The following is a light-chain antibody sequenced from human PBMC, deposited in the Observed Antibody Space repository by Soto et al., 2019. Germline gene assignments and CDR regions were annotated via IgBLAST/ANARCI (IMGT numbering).Light chain of an antibody. CDR2: GAS. J-gene: IGKJ5*01. V-gene: IGKV3-15*01. Sequence: ETVMTQSPATLSVSQGERATLSCRVSQSVSSNLAWYQQKPGQAPRLLIYGASTRATGIPARFSGSGSGTEFTLTISSLQSEDFAVYYCQQYKNWPPITFGQGTRLEI. CDR3: QQYKNWPPIT. CDR1: QSVSSN.